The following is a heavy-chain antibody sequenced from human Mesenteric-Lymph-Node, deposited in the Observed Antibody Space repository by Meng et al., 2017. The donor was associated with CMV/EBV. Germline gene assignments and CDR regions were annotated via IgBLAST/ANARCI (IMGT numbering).Heavy chain of an antibody. CDR1: GFTVSSNY. CDR3: GRERWGLGDY. V-gene: IGHV3-66*01. J-gene: IGHJ4*02. CDR2: IYSGGST. D-gene: IGHD2-21*02. Sequence: GESLKISCAVSGFTVSSNYMSWVRQAPGKGLEWVSVIYSGGSTHSADSVKGRFTISRDNAKNTLYLQMNSLRVDDTAVYYCGRERWGLGDYWGQGTVVTVSS.